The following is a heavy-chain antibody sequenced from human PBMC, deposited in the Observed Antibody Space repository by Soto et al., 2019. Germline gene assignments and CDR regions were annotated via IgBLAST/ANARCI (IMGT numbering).Heavy chain of an antibody. CDR1: GGSISSGGYY. CDR2: LYYSGST. J-gene: IGHJ5*02. D-gene: IGHD3-10*01. V-gene: IGHV4-31*03. CDR3: ARVQITMVRGVIIRWFDP. Sequence: QVQLQESGPGLVKPSQTLSLTCTVSGGSISSGGYYWSWIRQHPGKGLEWIGYLYYSGSTYYNPSLKSRVTISVDTSKNQFSLKLSSVTAADTAVYYCARVQITMVRGVIIRWFDPWGQGTLVTVSS.